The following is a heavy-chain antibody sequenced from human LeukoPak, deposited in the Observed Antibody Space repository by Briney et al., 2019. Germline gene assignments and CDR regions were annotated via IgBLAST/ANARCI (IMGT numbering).Heavy chain of an antibody. CDR3: ARGPNSNWSGLDF. CDR1: GFSFSGHW. D-gene: IGHD6-6*01. J-gene: IGHJ4*02. Sequence: GSLRLSCTASGFSFSGHWMHWARQLPGKGLVWVSRISPTGSTTSYADSVKGRFAVSRDNAKNTLYLQVNNLRAEDTAVYYCARGPNSNWSGLDFWGQGTLLTVSS. CDR2: ISPTGSTT. V-gene: IGHV3-74*01.